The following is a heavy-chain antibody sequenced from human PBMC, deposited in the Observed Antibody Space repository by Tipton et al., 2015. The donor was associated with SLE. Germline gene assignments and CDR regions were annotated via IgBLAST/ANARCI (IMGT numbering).Heavy chain of an antibody. CDR2: VWNDGSQK. V-gene: IGHV3-33*08. CDR3: AREDHSTYIY. D-gene: IGHD4-11*01. Sequence: SLRLSCAASGFTFSSYEMNWVRQAPGKGLEWVAGVWNDGSQKHYEDSVKGRFTISRDNSKKTLSLEMNSLRAEDTAVYYCAREDHSTYIYWGQGTLLTVSS. J-gene: IGHJ4*02. CDR1: GFTFSSYE.